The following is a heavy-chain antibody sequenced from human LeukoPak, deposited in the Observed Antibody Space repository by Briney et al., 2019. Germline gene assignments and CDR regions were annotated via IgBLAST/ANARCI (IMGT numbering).Heavy chain of an antibody. D-gene: IGHD3-22*01. J-gene: IGHJ4*02. Sequence: PGGSLRLSCAASGFTFSSYSMNWVRQAPGKGLEWVSSISSSSSYIYYADSVKGRFTISRDNAKNSLYLQMNSLRAEDTAVYYCARGPDYYDSSGYYYYYFDYWGQGTLVTVSS. CDR1: GFTFSSYS. CDR3: ARGPDYYDSSGYYYYYFDY. CDR2: ISSSSSYI. V-gene: IGHV3-21*01.